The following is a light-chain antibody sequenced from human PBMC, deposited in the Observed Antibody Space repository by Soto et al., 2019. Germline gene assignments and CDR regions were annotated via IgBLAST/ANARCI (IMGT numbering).Light chain of an antibody. Sequence: EIVLTQSPATLSLSPGERATLSCRASHSVSCYLAWYQHKPGQAPRLLIYDASNRATGIPARFSGSGSGTDFTLTISSLEPEDFAVYYCQQRSNYITFGQGTRLEIK. CDR3: QQRSNYIT. CDR2: DAS. V-gene: IGKV3-11*01. CDR1: HSVSCY. J-gene: IGKJ5*01.